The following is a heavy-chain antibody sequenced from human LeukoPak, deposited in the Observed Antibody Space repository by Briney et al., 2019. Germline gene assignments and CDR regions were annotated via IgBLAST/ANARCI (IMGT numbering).Heavy chain of an antibody. J-gene: IGHJ4*02. Sequence: SETLSLTCTVSGGSISSYYWSWIRQPPGKGLEWIGYIYYSGSTNYNPSLKSRVTISVDTSKNQFSLKLSSVTAADTTVYYCARDRPQIAARGAGGFDYWGQGTLVTVSS. V-gene: IGHV4-59*01. CDR2: IYYSGST. CDR3: ARDRPQIAARGAGGFDY. D-gene: IGHD6-6*01. CDR1: GGSISSYY.